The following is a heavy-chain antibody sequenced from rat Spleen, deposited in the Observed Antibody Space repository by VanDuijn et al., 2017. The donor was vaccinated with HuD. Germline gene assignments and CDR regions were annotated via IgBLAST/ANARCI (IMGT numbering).Heavy chain of an antibody. Sequence: EVQVVESGGGLVQPKESLKISCAASGFTFSNAAMYWVRQAPTKGLEWVATISSDGGRNFYRDSVKGRFTISRDNAKSTLYLQMDSLRSEDTASYYCVRHGYTRYYFDYWGQGVMVTVSS. J-gene: IGHJ2*01. CDR2: ISSDGGRN. V-gene: IGHV5-29*01. CDR1: GFTFSNAA. D-gene: IGHD1-9*01. CDR3: VRHGYTRYYFDY.